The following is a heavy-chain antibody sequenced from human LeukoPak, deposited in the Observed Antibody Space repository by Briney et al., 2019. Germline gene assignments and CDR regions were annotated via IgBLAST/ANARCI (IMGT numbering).Heavy chain of an antibody. Sequence: SETLSLTCTVSGGSISSYYWSWIRQPPGKGLEWIGYIYYSGSTNYNPSLKSRVTISVDKSKNQFSLKLSSVTAADTAVYYCARRPNYYYYMDVWGKGTTVTVSS. J-gene: IGHJ6*03. CDR1: GGSISSYY. V-gene: IGHV4-59*12. CDR3: ARRPNYYYYMDV. CDR2: IYYSGST.